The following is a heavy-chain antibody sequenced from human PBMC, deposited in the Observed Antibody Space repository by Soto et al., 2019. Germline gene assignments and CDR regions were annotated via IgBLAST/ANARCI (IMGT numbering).Heavy chain of an antibody. CDR2: IYYSGNT. Sequence: SETLSLTCTVSGGSISSDIHYWGWIRQPPGKGLEWIGTIYYSGNTHYNPSLRSRVTISMDTSKNQFSLRLTSVTAADTAVYYCARHTDCGSGSSCLGSDNMDTDAFDIWGQGTMVTV. CDR3: ARHTDCGSGSSCLGSDNMDTDAFDI. CDR1: GGSISSDIHY. J-gene: IGHJ3*02. D-gene: IGHD3-10*01. V-gene: IGHV4-39*01.